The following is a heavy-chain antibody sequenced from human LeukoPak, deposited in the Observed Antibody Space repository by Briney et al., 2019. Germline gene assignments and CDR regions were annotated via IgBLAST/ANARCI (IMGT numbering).Heavy chain of an antibody. J-gene: IGHJ4*02. CDR3: AKGPQGD. CDR2: IDSGGGT. CDR1: GFTFSNYA. D-gene: IGHD3-16*01. Sequence: GGSLRPSCAASGFTFSNYAMNWVRQAPGKGLEWVSAIDSGGGTYYADSVKGRFTISRDNSKNTLYLQLNSLRAEDTAVYYCAKGPQGDWGQGALVTVSS. V-gene: IGHV3-23*01.